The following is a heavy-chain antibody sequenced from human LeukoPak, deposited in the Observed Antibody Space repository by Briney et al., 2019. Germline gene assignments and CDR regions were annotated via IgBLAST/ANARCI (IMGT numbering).Heavy chain of an antibody. CDR1: GGSFSDYS. J-gene: IGHJ6*03. CDR2: VSHGGTT. Sequence: PSETLSLTCTVYGGSFSDYSWSWIRRPPGKGLEWIGEVSHGGTTNYNPSLESRVTISIDTSNSQFSLNLKSVTAADSGVYYCARDGIAVFGVITGNYYYMDVWGKGTTVTVSS. V-gene: IGHV4-34*01. CDR3: ARDGIAVFGVITGNYYYMDV. D-gene: IGHD3-3*01.